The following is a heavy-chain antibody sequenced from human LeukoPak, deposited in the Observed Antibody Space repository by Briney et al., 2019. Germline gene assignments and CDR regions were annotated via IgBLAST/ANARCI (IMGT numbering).Heavy chain of an antibody. Sequence: PGGSLRLSCAASGFTFSTYGMHWVRQAPGKGLEWVAFIRFDGSDKYYADSVKGRFTISRDSSRNTLYLQMNSLRAEDTAVYYCAKVRAGGRYSGYDLYYYYGMDVWGQGTTVTVSS. CDR1: GFTFSTYG. J-gene: IGHJ6*02. CDR3: AKVRAGGRYSGYDLYYYYGMDV. V-gene: IGHV3-30*02. D-gene: IGHD5-12*01. CDR2: IRFDGSDK.